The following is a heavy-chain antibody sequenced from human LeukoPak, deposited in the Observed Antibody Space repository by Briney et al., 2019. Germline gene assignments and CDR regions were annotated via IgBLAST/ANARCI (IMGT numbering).Heavy chain of an antibody. CDR3: ARVKEQWLVRYYYYYYMDV. CDR1: GGSFSGYY. V-gene: IGHV4-59*01. D-gene: IGHD6-19*01. J-gene: IGHJ6*03. Sequence: PSETLSLTCAVYGGSFSGYYWSWIRQPPGKGLEWIGYIYYSGSTNYNPSLKSRVTISVDTSKNQFSLKLSSVTAADTAVYYCARVKEQWLVRYYYYYYMDVWGKGTTVTVSS. CDR2: IYYSGST.